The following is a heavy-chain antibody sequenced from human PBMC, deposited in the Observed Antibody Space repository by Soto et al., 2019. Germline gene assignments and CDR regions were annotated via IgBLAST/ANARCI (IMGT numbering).Heavy chain of an antibody. Sequence: EVQLVESGGGLVQAGGSLRLFCAVSGFTFSSYEMNWVRQAPGKGLEWVSYIGTSGKTIYYADSVRGRFTISRDNAKNSLYLQMNSLRVEDTAVYYCAKRGRGAVAFDYWGQGTLVTVSS. D-gene: IGHD6-19*01. V-gene: IGHV3-48*03. CDR1: GFTFSSYE. CDR2: IGTSGKTI. J-gene: IGHJ4*02. CDR3: AKRGRGAVAFDY.